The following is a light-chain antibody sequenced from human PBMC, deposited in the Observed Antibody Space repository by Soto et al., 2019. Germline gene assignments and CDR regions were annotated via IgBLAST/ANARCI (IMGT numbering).Light chain of an antibody. J-gene: IGKJ5*01. V-gene: IGKV3-15*01. CDR3: QQYNNWPIT. CDR1: QSVSSD. CDR2: GAS. Sequence: EVVMTQSPTTLSVSPGERATLSCRASQSVSSDLAWYHQKPGQAPRLLIYGASTRATAIPGRFSGSGSGTEFTLTISSLQPEDFAVYFCQQYNNWPITFGQGTRLEMK.